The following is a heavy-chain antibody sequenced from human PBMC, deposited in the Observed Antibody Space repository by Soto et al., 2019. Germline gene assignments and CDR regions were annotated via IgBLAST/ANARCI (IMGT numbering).Heavy chain of an antibody. D-gene: IGHD2-15*01. CDR1: GGSFSTYY. Sequence: PSETLSLTCAVYGGSFSTYYWNWIRQPPGKGLEWIGEINPSGNTQYNPSLKSRVTMSLDTSKNQFSLKLSSVTAADTAVYYCARGEAAEGWFDPWGQGTLVTVSS. CDR3: ARGEAAEGWFDP. J-gene: IGHJ5*02. CDR2: INPSGNT. V-gene: IGHV4-34*01.